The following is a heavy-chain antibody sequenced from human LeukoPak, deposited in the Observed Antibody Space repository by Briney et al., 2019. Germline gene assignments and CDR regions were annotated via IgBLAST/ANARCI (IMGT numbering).Heavy chain of an antibody. CDR2: IYYSGST. CDR3: ASQAYSSGWYDFDY. D-gene: IGHD6-19*01. Sequence: SETLSLTCTVSGDSISSSSYYWGWIRQPPGKGLEWIGSIYYSGSTYYNPSLKSRVTISVDTSKNQFSLKLSSVTAADTAVYYCASQAYSSGWYDFDYWGQGTLVTVSS. J-gene: IGHJ4*02. V-gene: IGHV4-39*01. CDR1: GDSISSSSYY.